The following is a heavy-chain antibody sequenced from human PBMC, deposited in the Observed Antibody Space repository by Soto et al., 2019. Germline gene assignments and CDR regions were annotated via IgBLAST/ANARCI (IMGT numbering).Heavy chain of an antibody. Sequence: HVQLQQWGAGLLKPSETLSLTCAVYGGSFSGYYWSWIRQPPGKGLEWIGEINHSGSTNYNPSLKSRVTISVDTSKNQFSLKLSSVTAADTAVYYCARGLRSSSWPYDYWGQGTLVTVSS. CDR3: ARGLRSSSWPYDY. CDR1: GGSFSGYY. D-gene: IGHD6-13*01. J-gene: IGHJ4*02. CDR2: INHSGST. V-gene: IGHV4-34*01.